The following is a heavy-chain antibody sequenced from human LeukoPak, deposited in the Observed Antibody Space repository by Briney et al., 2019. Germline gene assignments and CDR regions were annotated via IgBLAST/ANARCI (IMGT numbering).Heavy chain of an antibody. CDR1: GFTFSSYA. CDR3: AKDIRRWAAACTKGGNEY. CDR2: ISESGGST. J-gene: IGHJ4*02. D-gene: IGHD6-13*01. V-gene: IGHV3-23*01. Sequence: GGSLRLSCAASGFTFSSYAMSWVRQAPGKGLEWVSAISESGGSTYYVDSVKGRFTISRDNAKNSLYLQMNSLRAEDTAVYYCAKDIRRWAAACTKGGNEYWGQGALVTVSS.